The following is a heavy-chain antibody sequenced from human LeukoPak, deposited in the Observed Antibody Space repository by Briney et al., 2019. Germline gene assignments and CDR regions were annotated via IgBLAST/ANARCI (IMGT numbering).Heavy chain of an antibody. Sequence: SETLSLTCAVYGGSFIGYYWSWIRQPPGKGLEWIGEINHSGSTNYNPSLKSRVTISVDTSKNQFSLKLSSVTAADTAVYYCGRLRYFDWLSSDYWGQGTLVTVSS. J-gene: IGHJ4*02. CDR2: INHSGST. CDR1: GGSFIGYY. D-gene: IGHD3-9*01. CDR3: GRLRYFDWLSSDY. V-gene: IGHV4-34*01.